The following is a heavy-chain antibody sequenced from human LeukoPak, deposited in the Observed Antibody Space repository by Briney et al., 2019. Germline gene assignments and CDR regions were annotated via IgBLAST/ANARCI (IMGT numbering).Heavy chain of an antibody. J-gene: IGHJ6*04. V-gene: IGHV3-7*03. Sequence: PGGSLRLSCAASGFSFSGYWMTWVRQAPGKGLEWVANIKEDGSEKYYVDSEKGRFNISRDNAKNSLYLQMYSLTAEDTALYYCARGGYYPDVWGKGTTVTVSS. CDR2: IKEDGSEK. CDR1: GFSFSGYW. D-gene: IGHD3-16*01. CDR3: ARGGYYPDV.